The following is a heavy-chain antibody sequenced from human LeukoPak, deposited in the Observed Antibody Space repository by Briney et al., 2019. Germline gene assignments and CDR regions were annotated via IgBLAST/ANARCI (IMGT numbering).Heavy chain of an antibody. D-gene: IGHD5-12*01. CDR2: ISYDGSHQ. Sequence: GGSLRLSCAASGFTFSNYAMHWVRQAPGKGLEWVAAISYDGSHQYYADPVKGRLTISRDNPTNTLYLQMNSLRAEDTAVYYCAREMGGRYSGFDFKVVAYWGQGTLVTVSS. V-gene: IGHV3-30*04. J-gene: IGHJ4*02. CDR1: GFTFSNYA. CDR3: AREMGGRYSGFDFKVVAY.